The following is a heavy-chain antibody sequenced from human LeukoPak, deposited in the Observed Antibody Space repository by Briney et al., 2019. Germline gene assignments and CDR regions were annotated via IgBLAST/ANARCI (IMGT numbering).Heavy chain of an antibody. CDR1: GGSISSSSYY. Sequence: SETLSLTCTVSGGSISSSSYYWGWIRQPPGRGLERFGSIYYSGSTYYHPSLKSRVTISIDTSKNQFSLKLSSVTAADTAVYYCAREVWGSYRSDYWGQGTLVTVSS. D-gene: IGHD3-16*02. J-gene: IGHJ4*02. CDR2: IYYSGST. CDR3: AREVWGSYRSDY. V-gene: IGHV4-39*02.